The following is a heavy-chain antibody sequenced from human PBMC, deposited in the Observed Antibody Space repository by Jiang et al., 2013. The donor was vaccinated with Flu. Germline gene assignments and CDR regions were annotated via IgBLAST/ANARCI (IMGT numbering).Heavy chain of an antibody. CDR1: GGSISSYY. CDR2: IYTSGST. CDR3: ARVVNGLAAAGMFYYYYGMDV. V-gene: IGHV4-4*07. J-gene: IGHJ6*02. D-gene: IGHD6-13*01. Sequence: TCTVSGGSISSYYWSWIRQPAGKGLEWIGRIYTSGSTNYNPSLKSRVTMSVDTSKNQFSLKLSSVTAADTAVYYCARVVNGLAAAGMFYYYYGMDVWGQGTTVTVSS.